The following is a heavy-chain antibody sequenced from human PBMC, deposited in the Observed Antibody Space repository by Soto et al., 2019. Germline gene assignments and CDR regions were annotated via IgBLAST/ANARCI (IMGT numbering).Heavy chain of an antibody. V-gene: IGHV3-74*01. CDR1: GFTLSSHW. CDR3: VRGHVRGNDRHFDY. J-gene: IGHJ4*02. Sequence: EVQLAESGGGLVQPGGSLRLSCAASGFTLSSHWMHWVRQAPGKGLVWVSRIIGDGNEITYADSVKGRFTISRDNAKNTVILQMNSLRAEDTAVYYCVRGHVRGNDRHFDYWGQGTLVTVSS. CDR2: IIGDGNEI. D-gene: IGHD3-16*02.